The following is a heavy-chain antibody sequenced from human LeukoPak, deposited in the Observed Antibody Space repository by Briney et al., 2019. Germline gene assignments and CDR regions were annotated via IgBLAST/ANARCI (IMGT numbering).Heavy chain of an antibody. D-gene: IGHD3-9*01. CDR1: GGSFSGYY. J-gene: IGHJ5*02. CDR3: ASWGDILSGSEKYNWFDP. V-gene: IGHV4-34*01. CDR2: INHSGST. Sequence: PSETLSLTCAVYGGSFSGYYWSWIRQPPGKGLEWIGEINHSGSTNYNPSLKSRVTISVDTSKNQFSLKLSSVTAADTAVYYCASWGDILSGSEKYNWFDPRGQGTLVTVSS.